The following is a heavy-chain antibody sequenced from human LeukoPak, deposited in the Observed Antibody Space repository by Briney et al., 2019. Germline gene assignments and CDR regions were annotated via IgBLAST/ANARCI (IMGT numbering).Heavy chain of an antibody. CDR3: ARQTNYYGAIDY. D-gene: IGHD3-10*01. CDR1: GGSISTSYYY. Sequence: PSETLSLTCTVSGGSISTSYYYWGWIRQPPGKGLEWIGSIYYRGSTYYNPSLKSRVTISVDTSKNQFSLKLGSVTAADTAVYYCARQTNYYGAIDYWGQGTLATVSS. V-gene: IGHV4-39*01. CDR2: IYYRGST. J-gene: IGHJ4*02.